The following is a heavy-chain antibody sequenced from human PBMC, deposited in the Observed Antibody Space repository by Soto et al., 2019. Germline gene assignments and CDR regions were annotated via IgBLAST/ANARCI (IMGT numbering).Heavy chain of an antibody. Sequence: QVQLVQSGAEVKKPGASVKVSCKTSGYTFTSYGITWVRQAPGQGLEWMGWISTYNGNTNYAQKLQDRVTMTTDTAPSTAYRELGSLRSDDTAVYYCARVGGQSYYAMDVWGQGTTVTVSS. CDR3: ARVGGQSYYAMDV. J-gene: IGHJ6*02. CDR1: GYTFTSYG. D-gene: IGHD2-15*01. CDR2: ISTYNGNT. V-gene: IGHV1-18*01.